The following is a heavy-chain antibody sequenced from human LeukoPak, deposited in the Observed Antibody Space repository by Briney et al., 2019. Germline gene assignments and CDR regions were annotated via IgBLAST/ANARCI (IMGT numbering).Heavy chain of an antibody. CDR1: GGSFSGYY. Sequence: SETLSLTCAVYGGSFSGYYWSWIRQPPGKGLEWIGEINHSGSTNYNPSLKSRVTISVDTSKNQFSLKLSSVTAADTAVYYCAREMDYDTNWGQGTLVTVSS. J-gene: IGHJ4*02. CDR2: INHSGST. V-gene: IGHV4-34*01. CDR3: AREMDYDTN. D-gene: IGHD3-22*01.